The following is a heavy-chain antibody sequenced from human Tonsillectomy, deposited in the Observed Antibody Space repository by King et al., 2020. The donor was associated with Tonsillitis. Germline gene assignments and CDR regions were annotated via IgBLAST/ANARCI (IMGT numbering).Heavy chain of an antibody. CDR3: AKGSRDDSSGYHSRDYYYGMDV. J-gene: IGHJ6*02. CDR1: GFIFTVYG. D-gene: IGHD3-22*01. Sequence: VQLVESGGGVVQPGGSLRISCAASGFIFTVYGMHWVRQAPGKGLEWLAFIRYDGSTKYYVDSVKGRFTITRDNSKNTLYMQMNSLRGGDTAVYYCAKGSRDDSSGYHSRDYYYGMDVWGQGTTVTVSS. V-gene: IGHV3-30*02. CDR2: IRYDGSTK.